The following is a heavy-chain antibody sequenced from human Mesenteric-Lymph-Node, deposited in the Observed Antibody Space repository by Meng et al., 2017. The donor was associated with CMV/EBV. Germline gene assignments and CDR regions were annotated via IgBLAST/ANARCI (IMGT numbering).Heavy chain of an antibody. Sequence: GESLKISCAASGFTFSNDWMHWVRQAPGKGLEWVANIRQDGSKIYYGDSVKGRFTISRDNAKNSLYLQMNSLRAEDTALYYCARSLGGSGSYFDYWGQGTLVTVSS. V-gene: IGHV3-7*03. CDR1: GFTFSNDW. J-gene: IGHJ4*02. CDR2: IRQDGSKI. CDR3: ARSLGGSGSYFDY. D-gene: IGHD3-10*01.